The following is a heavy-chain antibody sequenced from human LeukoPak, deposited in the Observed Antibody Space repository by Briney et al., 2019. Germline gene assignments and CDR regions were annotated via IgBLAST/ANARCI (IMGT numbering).Heavy chain of an antibody. D-gene: IGHD6-13*01. J-gene: IGHJ6*02. CDR2: IIPIFGTA. Sequence: ASVKVSCKASGGTFSSYAISWVRQAPGQGLEWMGGIIPIFGTANYAQKFQGRVTITADESTSTAYMELSSLRSEDTAVYYCARACIAAAGYYYYYGMDVWGQGTTVTVSS. CDR1: GGTFSSYA. CDR3: ARACIAAAGYYYYYGMDV. V-gene: IGHV1-69*13.